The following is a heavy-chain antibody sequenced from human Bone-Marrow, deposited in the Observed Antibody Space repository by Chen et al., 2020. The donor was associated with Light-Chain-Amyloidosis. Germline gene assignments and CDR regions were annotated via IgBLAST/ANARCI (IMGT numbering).Heavy chain of an antibody. D-gene: IGHD5-12*01. Sequence: EVQLEQSGPEVKKPGESLKISCKGSGYTFPNYWIGWVRQMPGKGLEWMGVIYPDNSDARYSASFEGQVTISADKSITTAYLQGRRLKASYTAMYYCARRRDGYNFDYWGQGTLVTVSS. V-gene: IGHV5-51*01. CDR3: ARRRDGYNFDY. CDR1: GYTFPNYW. J-gene: IGHJ4*02. CDR2: IYPDNSDA.